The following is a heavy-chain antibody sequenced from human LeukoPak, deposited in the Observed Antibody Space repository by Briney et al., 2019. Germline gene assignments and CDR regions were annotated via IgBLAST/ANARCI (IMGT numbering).Heavy chain of an antibody. Sequence: ASVNVSCKASGYTFTSYGISWVRQAPGQGLEWMGWISAYNGNTNYAQKLQGSVTMTTDTSTSTAYMELRSLRSDDTAVYYCARGLTAFGESSAPFDYWGQGTLVTVSS. CDR1: GYTFTSYG. D-gene: IGHD3-10*01. V-gene: IGHV1-18*04. J-gene: IGHJ4*02. CDR3: ARGLTAFGESSAPFDY. CDR2: ISAYNGNT.